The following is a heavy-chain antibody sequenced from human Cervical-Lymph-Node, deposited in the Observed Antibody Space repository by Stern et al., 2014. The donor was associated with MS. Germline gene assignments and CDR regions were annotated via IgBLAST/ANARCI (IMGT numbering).Heavy chain of an antibody. Sequence: EVHLVESGGGLVKPGGSLRLSWAASGFTFSSYSMNWVRQAPGKGLEWGSSISSSSSYIYYADSVKGRFTISRDNAKNSLYLQMNSLRAEDTAVYYCARAEYSSSSFSYWGQGTLVTVSS. D-gene: IGHD6-6*01. J-gene: IGHJ4*02. CDR3: ARAEYSSSSFSY. CDR2: ISSSSSYI. V-gene: IGHV3-21*01. CDR1: GFTFSSYS.